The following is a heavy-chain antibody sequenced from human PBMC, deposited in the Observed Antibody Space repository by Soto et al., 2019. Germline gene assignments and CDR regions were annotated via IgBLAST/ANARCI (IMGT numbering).Heavy chain of an antibody. V-gene: IGHV4-30-4*01. CDR3: VREDDGGDRDYYGLDV. CDR2: IHYSGSA. J-gene: IGHJ6*02. CDR1: GGSISSDHYH. Sequence: QVQLQESGPGLVRPSQTLSLTCTVSGGSISSDHYHWTWIRQTPGKGLEWIGYIHYSGSAYYNPSLQSRVTMSVDTSKNLFSLNLSSVTAADTAVYFCVREDDGGDRDYYGLDVWAQGTTVTVSS. D-gene: IGHD4-17*01.